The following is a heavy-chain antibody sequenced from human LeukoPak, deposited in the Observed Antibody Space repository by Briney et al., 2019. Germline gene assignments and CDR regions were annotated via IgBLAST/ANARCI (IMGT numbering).Heavy chain of an antibody. J-gene: IGHJ4*02. CDR1: GYSISSGYY. V-gene: IGHV4-38-2*01. CDR2: IYHSGST. Sequence: SETLSLTCAVSGYSISSGYYWGRIRQPPGKGLEWIGSIYHSGSTYYNPSLKSRVTISVDTSKNQFSLKLSSVTAADTAVYYCARGGSSSSSYGVDYWGQGTLVTVSS. D-gene: IGHD6-6*01. CDR3: ARGGSSSSSYGVDY.